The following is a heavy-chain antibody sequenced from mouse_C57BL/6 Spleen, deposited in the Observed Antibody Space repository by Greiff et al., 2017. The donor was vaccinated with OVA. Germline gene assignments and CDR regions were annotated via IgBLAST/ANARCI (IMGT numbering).Heavy chain of an antibody. CDR2: IWSGGST. Sequence: VQLKESGPGLVQPSQSLSITCTVSGFSLTSYGVHWVRQSPGKGLEWLGVIWSGGSTDYNAAFISRLSISKDNSKSQVFFKMNSLQADDTAIYYCARKDDGYYPYAMDYWGQGTSVTVSS. CDR3: ARKDDGYYPYAMDY. CDR1: GFSLTSYG. J-gene: IGHJ4*01. V-gene: IGHV2-2*01. D-gene: IGHD2-3*01.